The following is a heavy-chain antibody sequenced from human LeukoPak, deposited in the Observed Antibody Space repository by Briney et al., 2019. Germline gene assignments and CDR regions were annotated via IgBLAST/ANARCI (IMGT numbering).Heavy chain of an antibody. V-gene: IGHV4-59*01. CDR1: GGSISSYY. Sequence: SETLSLTCTVSGGSISSYYWSWIRQPPGKGLEWIGYIYYSGSTNYNPSLKSRVTISVDTSKNQFSLKLSSVTAADTAVYYCASSVEMATIDAFDIWGQGTMVTVSS. CDR2: IYYSGST. D-gene: IGHD5-24*01. CDR3: ASSVEMATIDAFDI. J-gene: IGHJ3*02.